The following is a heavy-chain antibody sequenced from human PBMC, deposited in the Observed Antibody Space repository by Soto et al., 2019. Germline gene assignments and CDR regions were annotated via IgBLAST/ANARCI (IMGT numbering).Heavy chain of an antibody. V-gene: IGHV1-58*01. D-gene: IGHD3-16*01. CDR3: AAGGAVLYYYYYGMDV. Sequence: ASVKVSCKASGFTFTSSAVQWVRQARGQRLEWKGWIVVGSGNTNYAQKFQERVTITRDMSTSTAYMELSSLRSEDTAVYYCAAGGAVLYYYYYGMDVWGQGTTVTVSS. CDR2: IVVGSGNT. CDR1: GFTFTSSA. J-gene: IGHJ6*02.